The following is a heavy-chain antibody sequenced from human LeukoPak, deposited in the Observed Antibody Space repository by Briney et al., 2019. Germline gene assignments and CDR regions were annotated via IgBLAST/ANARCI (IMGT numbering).Heavy chain of an antibody. J-gene: IGHJ3*02. CDR2: MNPNSGNT. D-gene: IGHD3-22*01. CDR1: GYTFTSYD. CDR3: ARMATPHYYDSSGINAFDI. V-gene: IGHV1-8*01. Sequence: PGASVKVSCKASGYTFTSYDISWVRQATGQGLEWMGWMNPNSGNTGYAQKFQGRVTMTRNTSISTAYMELSSLRSEDTAVYYCARMATPHYYDSSGINAFDIWGQGIMVTVSS.